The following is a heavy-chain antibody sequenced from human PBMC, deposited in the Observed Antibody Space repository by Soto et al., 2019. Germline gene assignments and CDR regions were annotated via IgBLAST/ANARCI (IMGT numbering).Heavy chain of an antibody. Sequence: GGSLRLSCAASGFTFSSYAMHWVRQAPGKGLEWVAVISYDGSNKYYADSVKGRFTISRDNSKNTLYLQMNSLRAEDTAVYYCARETYYYGMDVWGQGTTVTVSS. V-gene: IGHV3-30-3*01. CDR3: ARETYYYGMDV. CDR2: ISYDGSNK. J-gene: IGHJ6*02. CDR1: GFTFSSYA.